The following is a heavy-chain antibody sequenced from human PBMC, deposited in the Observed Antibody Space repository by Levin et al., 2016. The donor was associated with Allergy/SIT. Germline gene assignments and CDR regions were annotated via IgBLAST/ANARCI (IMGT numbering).Heavy chain of an antibody. Sequence: GGSLRLSCGGSGFNFSAYSMYWVRQAPGKGLEWISYISRSGATIDYRDSVKGRFTASRDNGKNSVFLQMNSLRDEDTAMYYCARGCNESSCYSYFQHWGQGTQVTVSS. D-gene: IGHD2-15*01. CDR3: ARGCNESSCYSYFQH. V-gene: IGHV3-48*02. J-gene: IGHJ1*01. CDR2: ISRSGATI. CDR1: GFNFSAYS.